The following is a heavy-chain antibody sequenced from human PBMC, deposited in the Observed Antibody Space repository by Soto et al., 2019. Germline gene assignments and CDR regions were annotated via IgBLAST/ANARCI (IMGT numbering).Heavy chain of an antibody. V-gene: IGHV3-30*18. D-gene: IGHD1-26*01. CDR3: AKDGTHLWSKQYYFDS. J-gene: IGHJ4*02. Sequence: QVQLVESGGGVVQPARSLRLSCSASGFTFSDYTMHWVRQAPGRGLEWVAIILYDESDQYYSDSVKGRFTISRDNSKNTLYLQMHSLTTEDTAVYYCAKDGTHLWSKQYYFDSWGQGALVTVSS. CDR2: ILYDESDQ. CDR1: GFTFSDYT.